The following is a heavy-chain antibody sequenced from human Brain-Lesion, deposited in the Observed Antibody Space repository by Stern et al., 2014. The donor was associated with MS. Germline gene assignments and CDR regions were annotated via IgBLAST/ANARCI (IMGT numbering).Heavy chain of an antibody. CDR2: ISYDGSNK. CDR1: GFTFSSFG. Sequence: VHLVESGGGVVQPGRPLRLSCAASGFTFSSFGMPWVRQAPGKGLERVAVISYDGSNKYYADSVKGRFTISRDNSKNTLYMQMNSLRAEDTAVYYCAKDRQWLTYFFDYWGQGSLVTVSS. D-gene: IGHD3-22*01. J-gene: IGHJ4*02. CDR3: AKDRQWLTYFFDY. V-gene: IGHV3-30*18.